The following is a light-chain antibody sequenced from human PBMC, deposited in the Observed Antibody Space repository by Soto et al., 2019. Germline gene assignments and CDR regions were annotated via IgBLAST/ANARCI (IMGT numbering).Light chain of an antibody. Sequence: DIQMTQSPSTLSASVGDRVTITCRASQSISSWLAWYQQKPGQAPKLLIYKASTLQSGVPSRFSGCGSGTELTLAIISLQPDDSATYYCEQYNGNWTFGQGTKVKIK. CDR2: KAS. V-gene: IGKV1-5*03. J-gene: IGKJ1*01. CDR3: EQYNGNWT. CDR1: QSISSW.